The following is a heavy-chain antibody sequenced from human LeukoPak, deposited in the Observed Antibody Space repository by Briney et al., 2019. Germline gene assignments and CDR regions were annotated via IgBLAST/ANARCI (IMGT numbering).Heavy chain of an antibody. V-gene: IGHV5-51*01. Sequence: GESLKISCKDSGNKFATNWIGWVRQMPGKGLEWVAIIHPVDSKTEYSPSFRGQVTISADKSITTAYLQWNSLKASDTAVYFCTTFFETTGFYGFDIWGQGTLVTVSS. J-gene: IGHJ3*02. CDR2: IHPVDSKT. CDR3: TTFFETTGFYGFDI. D-gene: IGHD3-9*01. CDR1: GNKFATNW.